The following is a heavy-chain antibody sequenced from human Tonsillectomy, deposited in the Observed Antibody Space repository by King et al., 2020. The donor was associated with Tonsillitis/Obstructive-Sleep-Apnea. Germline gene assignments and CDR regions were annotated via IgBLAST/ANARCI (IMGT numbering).Heavy chain of an antibody. D-gene: IGHD3-22*01. CDR3: AHRQHYYDSSGYEVLRWFDP. CDR1: GFSLSTSGVG. Sequence: ITLKESGPTLVKHTQTLTRTCTFSGFSLSTSGVGVGWIRQPPGKALEWLALIYWDDDKRDSPYLKSRLTITKDTSKNQVVLTMTNMDPVDTATYYCAHRQHYYDSSGYEVLRWFDPCGQGTLVTVSS. J-gene: IGHJ5*02. V-gene: IGHV2-5*02. CDR2: IYWDDDK.